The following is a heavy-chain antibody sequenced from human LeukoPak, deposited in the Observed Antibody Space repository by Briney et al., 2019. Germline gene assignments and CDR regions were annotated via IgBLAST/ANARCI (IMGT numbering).Heavy chain of an antibody. CDR1: GFTVSSNY. CDR2: IYSGGST. CDR3: ARDRSSPSGFDI. J-gene: IGHJ3*02. Sequence: GGSLRLSCAASGFTVSSNYMSWVRQAPGKGLEWVSVIYSGGSTYYADSVKGRITISRDNSKNTLYLQMNSLRAEDTAVYYCARDRSSPSGFDIWGQGTMVTVSS. D-gene: IGHD2-2*01. V-gene: IGHV3-66*02.